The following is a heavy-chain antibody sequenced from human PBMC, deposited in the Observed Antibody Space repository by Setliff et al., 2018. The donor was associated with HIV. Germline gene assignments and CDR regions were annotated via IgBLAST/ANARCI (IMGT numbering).Heavy chain of an antibody. V-gene: IGHV1-69*10. CDR1: GGTFSSYA. J-gene: IGHJ4*02. D-gene: IGHD5-12*01. CDR3: ATSITLVPTIVQPDY. Sequence: GASVKVSCKASGGTFSSYAISWVRQAPGQGLEWMGGIIPIVDIAKYAQKFQDRVTITADKSTSTAYMELSSLRSEDTAVYYCATSITLVPTIVQPDYWGQGTLVTVSS. CDR2: IIPIVDIA.